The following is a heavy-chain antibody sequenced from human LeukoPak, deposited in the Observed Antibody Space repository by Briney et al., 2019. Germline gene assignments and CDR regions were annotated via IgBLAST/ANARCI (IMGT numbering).Heavy chain of an antibody. D-gene: IGHD3-3*01. CDR2: IYHSGST. J-gene: IGHJ3*02. Sequence: KASETLSLTCAVSGGSISSGGYSWSWIRQPPGKGLEWIGYIYHSGSTYYNPSLKSRVTISVDRSKNQFSLKLSSVTAADTAVYYCARGGFLVPYLDAFDIWGQGTMVTVSS. CDR3: ARGGFLVPYLDAFDI. V-gene: IGHV4-30-2*01. CDR1: GGSISSGGYS.